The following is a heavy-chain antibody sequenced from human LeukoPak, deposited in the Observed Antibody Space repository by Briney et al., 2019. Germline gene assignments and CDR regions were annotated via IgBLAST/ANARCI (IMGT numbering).Heavy chain of an antibody. CDR2: INPSGGSA. D-gene: IGHD4-17*01. CDR1: GYTFTNYY. Sequence: ASVKVSCKTSGYTFTNYYIHWVRQAPGQGLEWMGIINPSGGSASYAQKFQGRITMTRETSTSTVYMELTSLRSDDTAVYYCARETTVTTDYWGQGTLVTVSS. J-gene: IGHJ4*02. CDR3: ARETTVTTDY. V-gene: IGHV1-46*01.